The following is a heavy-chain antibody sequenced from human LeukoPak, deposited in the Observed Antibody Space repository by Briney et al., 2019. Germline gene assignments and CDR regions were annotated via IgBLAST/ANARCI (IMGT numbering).Heavy chain of an antibody. J-gene: IGHJ4*02. CDR1: GFTFSSYA. V-gene: IGHV3-23*01. CDR2: ISASGGST. CDR3: AKKETTVTTFFEN. Sequence: PGGSLRLSCAAPGFTFSSYAMSWVRQAPGKGLEWVSDISASGGSTYYADSVKVRFTISRDNSKNTLYLQMNSLRAEDTAVYYCAKKETTVTTFFENWGQGTLVTVSS. D-gene: IGHD4-17*01.